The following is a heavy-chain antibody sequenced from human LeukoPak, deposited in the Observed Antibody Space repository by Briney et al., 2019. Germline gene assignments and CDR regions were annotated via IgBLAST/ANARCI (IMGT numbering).Heavy chain of an antibody. CDR3: ARLWGNSIVDAFDI. D-gene: IGHD1-26*01. V-gene: IGHV1-18*01. CDR1: GYTFTNYG. J-gene: IGHJ3*02. CDR2: ISAYNGNT. Sequence: GASVKVSCKASGYTFTNYGISWVRQAPGHGLEWMGWISAYNGNTNYAQKLQGRVTMTTDTSTSTAYMELRSLRSDDTAVYYCARLWGNSIVDAFDIWGQGTMVTVSS.